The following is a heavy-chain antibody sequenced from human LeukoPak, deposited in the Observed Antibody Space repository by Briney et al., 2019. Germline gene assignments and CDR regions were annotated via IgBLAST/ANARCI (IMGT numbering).Heavy chain of an antibody. D-gene: IGHD2-2*02. Sequence: SETLSLTCTVSGGSISSSSYYWGWIRQPPGKGLEWIGYNYSGSTYYNPSLKSRVTISVDTSKNQFSLKLTSVTAADTAVYYCARHDIVVVPAAINWFDPWGQGTLVTVSS. J-gene: IGHJ5*02. V-gene: IGHV4-39*01. CDR1: GGSISSSSYY. CDR2: NYSGST. CDR3: ARHDIVVVPAAINWFDP.